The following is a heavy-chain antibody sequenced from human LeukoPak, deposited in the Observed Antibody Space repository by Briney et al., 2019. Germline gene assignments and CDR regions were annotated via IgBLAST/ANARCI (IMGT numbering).Heavy chain of an antibody. V-gene: IGHV4-59*01. CDR3: ARVAQYYYGSGSYYNPFDY. J-gene: IGHJ4*02. CDR1: GGSISSYY. D-gene: IGHD3-10*01. Sequence: SETLSLTCTVSGGSISSYYWSWVRQPPGKGLEWIGYIYYSGSTNYNPSLKSRVTISVDTSKDQFSLKLSSVTAADTAVYYCARVAQYYYGSGSYYNPFDYWGQGTLVTVSS. CDR2: IYYSGST.